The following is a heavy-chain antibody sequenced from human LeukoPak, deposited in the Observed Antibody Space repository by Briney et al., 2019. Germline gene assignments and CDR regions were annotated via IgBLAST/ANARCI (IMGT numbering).Heavy chain of an antibody. D-gene: IGHD6-19*01. CDR2: VHFSGAT. Sequence: SETLSLTCIVSGVSISSDNYWGWIRQSPGKGVEVIGSVHFSGATHYNPSLNSRAAITSDTSKNQFSLKLNSVPAADTAIYYCAKHRMWLVGLESWGQGTLVTVSS. CDR3: AKHRMWLVGLES. V-gene: IGHV4-39*01. J-gene: IGHJ1*01. CDR1: GVSISSDNY.